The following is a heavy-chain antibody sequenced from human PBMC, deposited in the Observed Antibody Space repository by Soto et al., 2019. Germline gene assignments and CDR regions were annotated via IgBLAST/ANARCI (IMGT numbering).Heavy chain of an antibody. V-gene: IGHV3-48*01. CDR1: GFTFSSYS. D-gene: IGHD3-22*01. J-gene: IGHJ6*03. CDR2: ISSSSSTI. CDR3: ARTTVVGPNYYYYYYMDV. Sequence: GGSLRLSCAASGFTFSSYSMNWVRQAPGKGLEWVSYISSSSSTIYYADSVKGRFTISRDNAKNSLYLQMNSLRAEDTAVYYCARTTVVGPNYYYYYYMDVWGKGTTVTVSS.